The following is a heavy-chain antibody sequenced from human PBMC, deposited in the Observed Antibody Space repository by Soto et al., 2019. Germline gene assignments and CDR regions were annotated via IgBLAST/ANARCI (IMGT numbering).Heavy chain of an antibody. V-gene: IGHV4-59*08. CDR2: IYYSGST. CDR3: AGHSSHRDGLYLFAY. J-gene: IGHJ4*02. CDR1: GGSVSSYY. D-gene: IGHD2-21*01. Sequence: SETLSLTCTVSGGSVSSYYWSWIRQPPGKGLEWIGYIYYSGSTKYKPSLKSRVTISVDTSKNQFSLKVSSATAADTAVYYCAGHSSHRDGLYLFAYRGLRAQDLVSS.